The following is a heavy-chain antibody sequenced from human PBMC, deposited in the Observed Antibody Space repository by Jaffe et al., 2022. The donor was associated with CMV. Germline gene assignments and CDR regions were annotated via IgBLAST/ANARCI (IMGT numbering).Heavy chain of an antibody. V-gene: IGHV4-59*01. CDR1: GASISIYS. Sequence: QVQLQESGPGLVKPSETLSLTCTVSGASISIYSWTWIRQPPGRGLECIGNISYSGSTNYNPSLKSRVTISVDTSKNQFSLKLRSVIAADTAVYYCARTVRGALFDPWGQGSLVTVSS. J-gene: IGHJ5*02. D-gene: IGHD3-10*01. CDR2: ISYSGST. CDR3: ARTVRGALFDP.